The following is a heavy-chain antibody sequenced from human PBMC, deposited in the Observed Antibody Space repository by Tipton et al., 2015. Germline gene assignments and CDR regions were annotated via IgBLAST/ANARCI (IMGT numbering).Heavy chain of an antibody. Sequence: TLSLTCTVSGGSVSTSNYYWGWIRQSPGKGLEWIGYISYSGSTHYNPSLKRRVTISLGTSKNQFSLKLTSVTAADTAVYYCACQDYDSLTRDYQTVDYWGQGTLVTVSS. J-gene: IGHJ4*02. CDR2: ISYSGST. CDR3: ACQDYDSLTRDYQTVDY. D-gene: IGHD3-9*01. CDR1: GGSVSTSNYY. V-gene: IGHV4-61*05.